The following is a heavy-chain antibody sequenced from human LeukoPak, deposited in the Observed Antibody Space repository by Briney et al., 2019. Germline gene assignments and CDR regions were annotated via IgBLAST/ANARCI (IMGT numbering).Heavy chain of an antibody. CDR3: ARDLGVYYDSSGYRASEGFDY. J-gene: IGHJ4*02. D-gene: IGHD3-22*01. CDR2: IYHSGST. CDR1: GYSISSGYY. Sequence: SETLSLTCTVSGYSISSGYYWGWIRQPPGKGLEWIGSIYHSGSTYYNPSLKSRVTISVDTSKNQFSLKLSSVTAADTAVYYCARDLGVYYDSSGYRASEGFDYWGQGTLVTVSS. V-gene: IGHV4-38-2*02.